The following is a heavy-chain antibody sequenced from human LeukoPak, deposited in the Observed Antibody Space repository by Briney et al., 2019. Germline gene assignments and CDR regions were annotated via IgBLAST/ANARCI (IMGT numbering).Heavy chain of an antibody. CDR3: ARDLVSYSSSPLH. D-gene: IGHD6-6*01. Sequence: PGRSLRLSCAASGFTFSSDVMHWVRQAPGKGLEWVAVMSPDGNNKHYADSVKGRFTISTDNSKNTLFLQMNSLRPEDTAVYYCARDLVSYSSSPLHWGQGTLVTVSS. J-gene: IGHJ4*02. CDR1: GFTFSSDV. CDR2: MSPDGNNK. V-gene: IGHV3-30-3*01.